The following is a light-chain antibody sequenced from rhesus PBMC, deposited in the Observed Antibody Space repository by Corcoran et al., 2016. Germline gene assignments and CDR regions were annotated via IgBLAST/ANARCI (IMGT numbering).Light chain of an antibody. V-gene: IGKV1-28*02. CDR2: AAT. Sequence: DIQMTQSPSSLSASVGDTVTITCRASQDISSFLDWFQQKSGKTPKLLIYAATTLQSGVPSSFSGSGFWTDFTLTIRSLQPEDFATYYWQQYKSDPLTFGGGTKVEIK. CDR1: QDISSF. CDR3: QQYKSDPLT. J-gene: IGKJ4*01.